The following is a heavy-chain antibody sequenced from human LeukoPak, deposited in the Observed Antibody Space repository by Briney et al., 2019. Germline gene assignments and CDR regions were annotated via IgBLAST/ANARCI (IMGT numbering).Heavy chain of an antibody. J-gene: IGHJ5*02. CDR1: GYTFTSYD. CDR3: ARGRYFDWLGSYNWFDP. V-gene: IGHV1-8*01. D-gene: IGHD3-9*01. CDR2: MNPNSGNT. Sequence: ASVKASCKASGYTFTSYDINWVRQATGQGLEWMGWMNPNSGNTGYAQKFQGRVTMTRNTSISTAYMELSSLRSEDTAVCYCARGRYFDWLGSYNWFDPWGQGTLVTVSS.